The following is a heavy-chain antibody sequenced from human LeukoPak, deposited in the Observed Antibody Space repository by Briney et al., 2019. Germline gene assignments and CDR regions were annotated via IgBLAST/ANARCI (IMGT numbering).Heavy chain of an antibody. CDR1: GGSISSSRYY. D-gene: IGHD2-15*01. CDR3: ARDGLDIGYYYYYMDV. Sequence: SETLSLTCTVSGGSISSSRYYWGWIRQPPGKGLEWIGSIYYSGSTYYNPSLKSRVTISVDTSKNQFSLKLSSVTAADTAVYYCARDGLDIGYYYYYMDVWGKGTTVTVSS. V-gene: IGHV4-39*07. J-gene: IGHJ6*03. CDR2: IYYSGST.